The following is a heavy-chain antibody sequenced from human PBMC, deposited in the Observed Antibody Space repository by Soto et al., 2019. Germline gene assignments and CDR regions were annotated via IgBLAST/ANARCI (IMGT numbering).Heavy chain of an antibody. V-gene: IGHV3-11*01. CDR3: ARVSWREKYGMDV. J-gene: IGHJ6*02. Sequence: PILSGAASGFTFSDSYMSLIRQAPGKGLEWISYITFSGNTVYYADSLKGRFTISRDNAKNSLYLQMNRLRAEDTAVYYCARVSWREKYGMDVWGQGTTVTVSS. CDR2: ITFSGNTV. CDR1: GFTFSDSY.